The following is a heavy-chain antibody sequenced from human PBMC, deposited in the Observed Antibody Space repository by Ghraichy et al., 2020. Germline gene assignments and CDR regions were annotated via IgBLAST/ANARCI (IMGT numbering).Heavy chain of an antibody. J-gene: IGHJ4*02. Sequence: GGSLRLSCAGSGFTFRNYAMSWVRQAPGKGLKWVSAISGSGGNTYYADSVKGRFTISRDNSKNTLFLQMNSLRAEDTAVYYCAYWPEGSTSHFEYWGQGTLVTVSS. D-gene: IGHD6-6*01. CDR2: ISGSGGNT. V-gene: IGHV3-23*01. CDR3: AYWPEGSTSHFEY. CDR1: GFTFRNYA.